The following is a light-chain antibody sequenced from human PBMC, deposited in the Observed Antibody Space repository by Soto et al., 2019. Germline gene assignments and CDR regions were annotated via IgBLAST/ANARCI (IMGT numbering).Light chain of an antibody. CDR3: QQYDSYSPT. CDR1: QRISNW. J-gene: IGKJ1*01. CDR2: KAA. V-gene: IGKV1-5*03. Sequence: DIQMTQSPSTLSASVGARVSITCRASQRISNWLAWYQQKPGKAPKLLIYKAAALESGVPSRFSGRGSGTEFTLTISSLQPDDFATYYCQQYDSYSPTFGQGTKVEI.